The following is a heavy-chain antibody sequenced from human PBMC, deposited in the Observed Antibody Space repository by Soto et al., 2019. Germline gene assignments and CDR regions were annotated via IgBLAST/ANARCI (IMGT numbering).Heavy chain of an antibody. CDR1: GGSFSGYY. J-gene: IGHJ6*02. Sequence: SETLSLTGAVYGGSFSGYYWSWIRQPPGKGLEWIGEINHSGSTNYNPSLKSRVTISVDTSKNQFSLKLSSVTAADTAVYYCARAFMHYDFWSGYKNSYYYGMDVWGRGTTVTVSS. D-gene: IGHD3-3*01. V-gene: IGHV4-34*01. CDR2: INHSGST. CDR3: ARAFMHYDFWSGYKNSYYYGMDV.